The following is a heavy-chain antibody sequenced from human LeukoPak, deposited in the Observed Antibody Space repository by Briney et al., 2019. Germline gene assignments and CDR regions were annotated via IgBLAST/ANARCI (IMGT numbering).Heavy chain of an antibody. Sequence: GASVKVSCKVSGYTLTELSMHWVRQAPGKGLEWMGGFDPEDGETIYAQKFQGRVTMTEDTSTDTAYMELSSLRSEDTAVYYCATALPFSGWYEAIGAFDIWGQGTMVTVSS. V-gene: IGHV1-24*01. D-gene: IGHD6-19*01. CDR2: FDPEDGET. CDR1: GYTLTELS. J-gene: IGHJ3*02. CDR3: ATALPFSGWYEAIGAFDI.